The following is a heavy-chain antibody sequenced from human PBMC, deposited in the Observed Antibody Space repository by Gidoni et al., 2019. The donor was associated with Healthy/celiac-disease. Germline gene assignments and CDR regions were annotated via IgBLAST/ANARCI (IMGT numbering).Heavy chain of an antibody. CDR1: GFTFLSDG. J-gene: IGHJ5*02. V-gene: IGHV3-30*18. Sequence: QVQLVESGGGVVQPGRSLRLYCAASGFTFLSDGMHWVRQAPGKGLDGVAVISYDGSNKYYADSVKGRFTISRDNSKNTLYLQMNSLRAEDTAVYYCAKDRLVNWFDPWGQGTLVTVSS. CDR2: ISYDGSNK. D-gene: IGHD2-21*01. CDR3: AKDRLVNWFDP.